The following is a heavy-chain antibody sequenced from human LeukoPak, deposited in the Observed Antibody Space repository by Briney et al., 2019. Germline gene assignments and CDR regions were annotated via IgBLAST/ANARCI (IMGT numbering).Heavy chain of an antibody. CDR2: IYYSGST. J-gene: IGHJ6*03. Sequence: GSLRLSCAASGFTFSSYAMSWIRQPPGKGLEWIGYIYYSGSTYYNPSLKSRVTISVDTSKNQFSLKLSSVTAADTAVYYCARLHYGGNYGYYYYYMDVWGKGTTVTISS. D-gene: IGHD4-23*01. V-gene: IGHV4-59*08. CDR1: GFTFSSYA. CDR3: ARLHYGGNYGYYYYYMDV.